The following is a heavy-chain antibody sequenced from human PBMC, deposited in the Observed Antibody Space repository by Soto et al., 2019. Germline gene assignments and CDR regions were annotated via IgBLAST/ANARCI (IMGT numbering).Heavy chain of an antibody. J-gene: IGHJ4*02. CDR3: ARGNYDFLTGYYIEYFDY. CDR2: IYYSGST. V-gene: IGHV4-59*01. Sequence: QVQLQESGPGLVKPSETLSLTCTVSGGSISTYYWSWIRQPPGKGLEWIGYIYYSGSTNYNPSLKSRVTISVDTSNNQFSLKLSSVTAADTAVYYCARGNYDFLTGYYIEYFDYWGQGTLVTVSS. CDR1: GGSISTYY. D-gene: IGHD3-9*01.